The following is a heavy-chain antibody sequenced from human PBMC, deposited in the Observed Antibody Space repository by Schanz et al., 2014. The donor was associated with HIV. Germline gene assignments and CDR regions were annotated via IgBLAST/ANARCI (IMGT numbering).Heavy chain of an antibody. V-gene: IGHV3-30*03. Sequence: QVQLVESGGGVVQPGRSLRLSCAASGFTFITYGMHWVRQAPGKGLEWVALISYDGSYKYYADSVKGRFTISRDNAKNTLYLQMNSLRAEDTALYYCATTLYPYTSSSDYYYGMDVWGQGTTVTVSS. J-gene: IGHJ6*02. D-gene: IGHD6-6*01. CDR2: ISYDGSYK. CDR1: GFTFITYG. CDR3: ATTLYPYTSSSDYYYGMDV.